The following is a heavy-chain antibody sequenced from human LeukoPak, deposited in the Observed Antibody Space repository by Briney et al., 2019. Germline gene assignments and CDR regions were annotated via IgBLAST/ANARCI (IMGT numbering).Heavy chain of an antibody. D-gene: IGHD1-26*01. Sequence: PSETLSLTCTVSGASMRSYYWSWIRQPPGKGLEWIGYIYHDGSTTYNPSLKSRVTISVDTSKNQFSLKLSSVTAADTAVYYCARMYSGTSYYFDYWGQGTLVTVSS. V-gene: IGHV4-59*01. CDR3: ARMYSGTSYYFDY. CDR2: IYHDGST. J-gene: IGHJ4*02. CDR1: GASMRSYY.